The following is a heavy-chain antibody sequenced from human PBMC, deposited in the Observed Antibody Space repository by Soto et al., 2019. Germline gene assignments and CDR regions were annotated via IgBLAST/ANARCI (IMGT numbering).Heavy chain of an antibody. CDR3: ARDPIRYSATHRNWFGP. D-gene: IGHD1-1*01. J-gene: IGHJ5*02. CDR1: GDSVSSNSAA. Sequence: SHTLSLTCAISGDSVSSNSAAWNWIRQSPSRGLEWLGRTYYRSKWYNDDAVSVKSRITINPDTSKNQFSLHLNSVTPDDTAVYYCARDPIRYSATHRNWFGPWGQGTLVTGSS. CDR2: TYYRSKWYN. V-gene: IGHV6-1*01.